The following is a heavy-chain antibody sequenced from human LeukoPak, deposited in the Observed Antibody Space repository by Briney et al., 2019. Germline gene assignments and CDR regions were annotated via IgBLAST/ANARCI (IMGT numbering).Heavy chain of an antibody. CDR1: GFTFNNNW. Sequence: PGGSLRLSCAASGFTFNNNWMAWVRQAPGKGLEWVANIKQDGREKHHADSVKGRFTISRDNPKDSLYLQMNSLRAEDTAVYYCARDVDGNLDYWGQGTLVTVSS. D-gene: IGHD1-26*01. CDR3: ARDVDGNLDY. CDR2: IKQDGREK. V-gene: IGHV3-7*01. J-gene: IGHJ4*02.